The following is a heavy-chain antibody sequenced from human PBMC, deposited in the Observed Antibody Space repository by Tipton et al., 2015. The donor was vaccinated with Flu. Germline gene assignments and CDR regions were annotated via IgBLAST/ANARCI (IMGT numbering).Heavy chain of an antibody. CDR1: GYTFTGYY. J-gene: IGHJ6*02. D-gene: IGHD4/OR15-4a*01. Sequence: QSEAEVKKPGASVKVSCKASGYTFTGYYMHWVRPAPGQGLEWMGWINPNSGGTNYAQKFQGRVTMTRDTSISTAYMELSRLRSDDTAVYYCARVRVRPDPYYYGMDVWGQGTTVTVSS. V-gene: IGHV1-2*02. CDR3: ARVRVRPDPYYYGMDV. CDR2: INPNSGGT.